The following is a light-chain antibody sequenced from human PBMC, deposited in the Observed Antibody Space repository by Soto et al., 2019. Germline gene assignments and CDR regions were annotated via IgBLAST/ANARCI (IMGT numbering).Light chain of an antibody. J-gene: IGKJ4*01. Sequence: DIQMTQSPSSLSASVGDRVTITCQASQDLSNYLNWYQQKPGKAPKLLIYDASNLETGVPSRFSGRGSGTDFTFTISSLQAEDIATYYCQQYDNLPLAFGGGTKVEIK. CDR1: QDLSNY. V-gene: IGKV1-33*01. CDR3: QQYDNLPLA. CDR2: DAS.